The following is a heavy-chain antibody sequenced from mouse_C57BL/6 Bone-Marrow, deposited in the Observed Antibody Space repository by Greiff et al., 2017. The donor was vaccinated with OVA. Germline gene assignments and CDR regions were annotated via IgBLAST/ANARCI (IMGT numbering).Heavy chain of an antibody. CDR2: IDPSDSYT. CDR3: ASRETAQALPGFAY. D-gene: IGHD3-2*02. Sequence: VQLQQPGAELVKPGASVKLSCKASGYTFTSYWMQWVKQRPGQGLEWIGEIDPSDSYTNYNQKFKGKATLTVDKSSSTAYMQLSSLTSEDSAVYYCASRETAQALPGFAYWGQGTLVTVSA. J-gene: IGHJ3*01. CDR1: GYTFTSYW. V-gene: IGHV1-50*01.